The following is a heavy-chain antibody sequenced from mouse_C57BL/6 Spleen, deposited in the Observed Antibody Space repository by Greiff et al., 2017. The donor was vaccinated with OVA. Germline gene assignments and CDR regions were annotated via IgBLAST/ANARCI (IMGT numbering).Heavy chain of an antibody. V-gene: IGHV6-3*01. CDR1: GFTFSNYW. J-gene: IGHJ4*01. CDR3: TRGAMDY. Sequence: EVKLQESGGGLVQPGGSMKLSCVASGFTFSNYWMNWVRQSPEKGLEWVAQIRLKSDNYETHYAESVKGRFTISRDDSKSSVYLQMNNLRAEDTGIYYCTRGAMDYWGQGTSVTVSS. CDR2: IRLKSDNYET.